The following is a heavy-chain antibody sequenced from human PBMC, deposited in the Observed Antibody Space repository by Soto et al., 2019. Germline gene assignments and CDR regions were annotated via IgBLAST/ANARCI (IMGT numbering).Heavy chain of an antibody. V-gene: IGHV3-30*10. J-gene: IGHJ4*02. CDR2: TADDGNHD. D-gene: IGHD1-26*01. CDR1: RFTLSNYA. CDR3: AKDKGGFKWATCYCDY. Sequence: SLRLPSAASRFTLSNYAMHWVRPPPNKWIEWVALTADDGNHDYYTDSVEGRLPISRANSQNTLFLKMNSPSPEDTAVYYCAKDKGGFKWATCYCDYWGQGALVTVSS.